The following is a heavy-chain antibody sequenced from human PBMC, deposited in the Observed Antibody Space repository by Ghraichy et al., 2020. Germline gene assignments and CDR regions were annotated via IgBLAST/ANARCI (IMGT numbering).Heavy chain of an antibody. CDR1: GFTFSSYG. J-gene: IGHJ4*02. V-gene: IGHV3-30*02. CDR3: AKDLKAGTHGGDY. CDR2: IRYHGNNK. Sequence: GGSLRLSCAASGFTFSSYGMHWVRQAPGKGLEWVAFIRYHGNNKYYADSVKGRFAISRDNSKNTLYLQMDSLRAEDTAVYYCAKDLKAGTHGGDYWGQGTLVTISS. D-gene: IGHD1-7*01.